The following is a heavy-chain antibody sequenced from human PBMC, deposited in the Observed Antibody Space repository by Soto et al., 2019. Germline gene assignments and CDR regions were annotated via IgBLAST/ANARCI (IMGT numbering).Heavy chain of an antibody. V-gene: IGHV4-31*03. J-gene: IGHJ5*02. CDR3: ARVGPQYCSGGSCYAYNWFDP. CDR2: IYYSGST. D-gene: IGHD2-15*01. Sequence: SSETLSLTCTVSGGSISSGGYYWSWIRQHPGKGLEWIGYIYYSGSTYYNPSLKSRVTISVDTSKNQFSLKLSSVTAADTAVYYCARVGPQYCSGGSCYAYNWFDPWGQGTLVTVSS. CDR1: GGSISSGGYY.